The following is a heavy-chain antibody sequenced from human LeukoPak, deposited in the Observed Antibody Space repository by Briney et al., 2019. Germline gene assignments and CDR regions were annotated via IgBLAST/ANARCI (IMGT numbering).Heavy chain of an antibody. CDR2: IYYSGST. V-gene: IGHV4-59*01. Sequence: SETLSLTCTVSGGSISRYYWSWLRQPPGKGLEWIGYIYYSGSTNYNPSLKSRVTISVDTSKNQFSLKLSSVTAADTAVYYCARDPGSGLDYWGQGTLVTVSS. J-gene: IGHJ4*02. CDR1: GGSISRYY. D-gene: IGHD6-19*01. CDR3: ARDPGSGLDY.